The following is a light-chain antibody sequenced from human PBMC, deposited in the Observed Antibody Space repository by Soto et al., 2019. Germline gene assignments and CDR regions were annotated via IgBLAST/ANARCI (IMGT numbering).Light chain of an antibody. CDR1: SSDVGDYTY. CDR3: SSYAGSNNLV. Sequence: QSALPPPPSASGSPGPSVTLSCTGTSSDVGDYTYVSWYQRHPGKAPKLMIYAVSQRPSGVPDRFSGSKSGNTASPTVSGLQAEDEADYYCSSYAGSNNLVFGGGTQLTVL. CDR2: AVS. J-gene: IGLJ2*01. V-gene: IGLV2-8*01.